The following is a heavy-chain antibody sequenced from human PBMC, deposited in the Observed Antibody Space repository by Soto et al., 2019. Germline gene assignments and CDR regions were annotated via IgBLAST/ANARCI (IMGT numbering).Heavy chain of an antibody. V-gene: IGHV4-31*03. J-gene: IGHJ3*02. D-gene: IGHD3-22*01. CDR1: GGSISSGGYY. CDR3: ARAVVNDAFDI. Sequence: SETLSLTCTVSGGSISSGGYYWSWIRQHPGKGLEWIGYIYYSGSTYYNPSLKSRVTISVDTSKNQLSLKLSSVTAADTAVYYCARAVVNDAFDIWGQGTMVTVSS. CDR2: IYYSGST.